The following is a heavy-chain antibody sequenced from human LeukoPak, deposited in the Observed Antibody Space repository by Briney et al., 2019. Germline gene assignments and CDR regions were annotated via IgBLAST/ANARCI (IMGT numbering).Heavy chain of an antibody. CDR3: GRAFPPLRTSSAGDL. D-gene: IGHD3-16*01. J-gene: IGHJ4*02. Sequence: GGSLRLSCSASGFTFSDYDLNWVRQAPGKGLEWVSSISYLSSHVYYGDSVKGRFSISRDNAKNSLYLQMNSLGAEDTAIYYCGRAFPPLRTSSAGDLWGQGILVTVSS. CDR1: GFTFSDYD. V-gene: IGHV3-21*01. CDR2: ISYLSSHV.